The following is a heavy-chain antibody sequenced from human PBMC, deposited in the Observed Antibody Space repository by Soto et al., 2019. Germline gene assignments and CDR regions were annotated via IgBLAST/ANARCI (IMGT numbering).Heavy chain of an antibody. CDR3: AKYTTQGYFDY. CDR1: GFPFTSYG. J-gene: IGHJ4*02. D-gene: IGHD2-2*02. CDR2: ISYDGSNK. V-gene: IGHV3-30*18. Sequence: GGSLRVSCAASGFPFTSYGMHWVRQAPGKGLEWVAVISYDGSNKYYADSVKGRFTISRDNSKNTLYLQMNSLRAEDTAVYYCAKYTTQGYFDYWGQGTLVTVSS.